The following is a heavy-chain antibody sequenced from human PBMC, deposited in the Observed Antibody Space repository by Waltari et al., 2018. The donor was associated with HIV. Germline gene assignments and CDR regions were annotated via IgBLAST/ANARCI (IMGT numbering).Heavy chain of an antibody. Sequence: EVQLVQSGGGLIKPGGSLRLSCAASGFSVTSYWMHWVRQTPGKGLVWVSRINVDGSTIDYADSVRGRFTISRDSATNTLSLQMNSLTEEDTAVYYCSRDTFGAYDFWGQGTLVTVSS. CDR2: INVDGSTI. D-gene: IGHD3-10*01. CDR1: GFSVTSYW. J-gene: IGHJ4*02. CDR3: SRDTFGAYDF. V-gene: IGHV3-74*01.